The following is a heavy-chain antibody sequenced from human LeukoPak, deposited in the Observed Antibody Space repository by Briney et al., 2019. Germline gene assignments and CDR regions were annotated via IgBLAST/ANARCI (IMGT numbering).Heavy chain of an antibody. CDR3: ARGNDNNYHGSGSPQD. Sequence: SETLSLTCTVSGGSISSGDYYWSWIRQPPGKGLEWIGYIYYSGSTYYSPSLKSRVTISVDTSKNQFSLKLSSVTAADTAVYYRARGNDNNYHGSGSPQDWGQGTLVTVSS. V-gene: IGHV4-30-4*01. J-gene: IGHJ4*02. CDR1: GGSISSGDYY. CDR2: IYYSGST. D-gene: IGHD3-10*01.